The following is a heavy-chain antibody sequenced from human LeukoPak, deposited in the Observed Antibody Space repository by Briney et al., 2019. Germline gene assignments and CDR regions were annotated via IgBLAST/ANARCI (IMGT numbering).Heavy chain of an antibody. CDR1: GFTFSDYY. D-gene: IGHD2-15*01. J-gene: IGHJ4*02. Sequence: GGSLRLSCAASGFTFSDYYMSWVRQAPGKGLEWVSYISSTSTYTYYADSVKGRFTISRDNAKNSLYLQMNSLRAEDTAVYYCARAGGLYCSGGSCHVVDYWGQGTLVTVSS. CDR2: ISSTSTYT. CDR3: ARAGGLYCSGGSCHVVDY. V-gene: IGHV3-11*06.